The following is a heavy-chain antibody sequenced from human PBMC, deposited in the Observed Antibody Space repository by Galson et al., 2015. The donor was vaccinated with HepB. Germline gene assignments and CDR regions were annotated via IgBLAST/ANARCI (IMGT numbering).Heavy chain of an antibody. D-gene: IGHD6-19*01. CDR2: ISYDGSNK. CDR1: GFTFSSYA. CDR3: ARDPRYSSGWYGGYFDY. Sequence: SLRLSCAASGFTFSSYAMHWVRQAPGKGLEWVAVISYDGSNKYYADSVKGRFTISRDNSKNTLYLQMNSLRAEDTAVYYCARDPRYSSGWYGGYFDYWGQGTLVTVSS. J-gene: IGHJ4*02. V-gene: IGHV3-30*04.